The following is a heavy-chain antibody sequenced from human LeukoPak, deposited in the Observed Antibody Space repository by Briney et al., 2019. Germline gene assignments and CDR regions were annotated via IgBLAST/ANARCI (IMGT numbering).Heavy chain of an antibody. CDR2: IFTSGST. J-gene: IGHJ3*02. Sequence: PSETLSLTCTVSGGSISNYYWSWIRQPAGKALEWIGLIFTSGSTNYNPSLKSRVTMSVDTSKNQFSLKLTSVTAADTAVYYCARGNSGYDYAFDIWGQGTMVTVSS. V-gene: IGHV4-4*07. CDR3: ARGNSGYDYAFDI. D-gene: IGHD5-12*01. CDR1: GGSISNYY.